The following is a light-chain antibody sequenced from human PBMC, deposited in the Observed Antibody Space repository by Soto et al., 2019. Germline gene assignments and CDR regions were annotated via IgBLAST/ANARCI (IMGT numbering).Light chain of an antibody. CDR3: AAWDDSLNGPV. Sequence: QSVLTQPPSASGTPGQMVTMSCSGSSSNIGSNTVNWYQQLPGTAPRPLMFRTNQRPSGVPDRFSGSKSGTSASLAISGLQSEDEADYYSAAWDDSLNGPVFGGGTKLTVL. J-gene: IGLJ2*01. CDR2: RTN. CDR1: SSNIGSNT. V-gene: IGLV1-44*01.